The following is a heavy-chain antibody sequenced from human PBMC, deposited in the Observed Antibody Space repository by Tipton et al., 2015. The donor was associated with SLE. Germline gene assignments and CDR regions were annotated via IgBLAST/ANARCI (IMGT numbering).Heavy chain of an antibody. CDR3: ARGDSSGGLDY. V-gene: IGHV4-39*07. D-gene: IGHD6-19*01. CDR1: GGSISSSSYY. CDR2: IYYSGST. Sequence: TLSLTCTVSGGSISSSSYYWGWVRQPPGKGLEWIGSIYYSGSTYYNPSLKSRVTISVDTSKNQFSLKLSSVTAADTAVYYCARGDSSGGLDYWGQGTLVTVFS. J-gene: IGHJ4*02.